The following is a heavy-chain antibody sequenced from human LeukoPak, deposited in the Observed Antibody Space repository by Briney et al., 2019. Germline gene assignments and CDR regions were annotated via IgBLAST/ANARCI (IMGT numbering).Heavy chain of an antibody. CDR3: ARDSKLGGPSIYSNAFDV. CDR1: GYTFTAYY. D-gene: IGHD2-21*01. CDR2: INPNNGGT. J-gene: IGHJ3*01. Sequence: ASVKVSCNGSGYTFTAYYIHWMRQAPGQGLEWMGWINPNNGGTNYPQKFQGRVTMTRDTSIATAYMELSRLSSDDTAVYYCARDSKLGGPSIYSNAFDVWGQGTMVTVPS. V-gene: IGHV1-2*02.